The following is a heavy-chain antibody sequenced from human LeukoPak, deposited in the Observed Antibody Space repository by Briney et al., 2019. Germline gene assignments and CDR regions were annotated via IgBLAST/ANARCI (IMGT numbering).Heavy chain of an antibody. CDR3: VRELGAPAAGAFDI. Sequence: GGSLRLSCAGSGFTFSSHSMNWVRQAPGKGLEWVSSMGSSGTNGYYADSVKGRFIISRDNAKNSLFLQMNSLRAEDSALYYCVRELGAPAAGAFDIWGQGTLVTVSS. J-gene: IGHJ3*02. CDR1: GFTFSSHS. D-gene: IGHD3-3*02. CDR2: MGSSGTNG. V-gene: IGHV3-21*01.